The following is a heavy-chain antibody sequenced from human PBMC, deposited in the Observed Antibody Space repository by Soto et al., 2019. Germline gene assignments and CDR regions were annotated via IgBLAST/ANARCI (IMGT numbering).Heavy chain of an antibody. CDR2: ISGSGGST. CDR3: AKRPRVGYSGYDSAY. J-gene: IGHJ4*02. CDR1: GFTFSSYA. D-gene: IGHD5-12*01. Sequence: EVQLLESGGGLVQPGGSLRLSCAASGFTFSSYAMSWVRQAPGKGLEWVSAISGSGGSTYYADSVKGRFTISRDNSKNTLYRQMNSLRAEDTAVYYCAKRPRVGYSGYDSAYWGQGTLVTVSS. V-gene: IGHV3-23*01.